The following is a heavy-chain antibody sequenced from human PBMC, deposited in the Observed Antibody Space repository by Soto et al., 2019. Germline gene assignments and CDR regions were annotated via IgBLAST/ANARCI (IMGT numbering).Heavy chain of an antibody. CDR2: IYWDDSK. V-gene: IGHV2-5*02. D-gene: IGHD1-26*01. CDR1: GFSLPTDRVG. J-gene: IGHJ4*02. CDR3: AHAYGGRSLY. Sequence: QITLKESGPTLVKPTQTLTLTCTFSGFSLPTDRVGVGWIRQPPGKALEWLAVIYWDDSKTYRPSLKSRLTITKDNSKNQVALTMTDMDPLDTATYYCAHAYGGRSLYWGQGTLVTVSS.